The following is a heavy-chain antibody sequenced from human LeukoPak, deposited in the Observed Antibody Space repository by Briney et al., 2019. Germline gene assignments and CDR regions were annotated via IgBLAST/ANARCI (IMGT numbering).Heavy chain of an antibody. CDR2: VSYRGSA. J-gene: IGHJ6*03. V-gene: IGHV4-59*12. Sequence: SETLSLTCSVSGSSIYDDRYSWIRQPPGKGLEWIGFVSYRGSAKYNPSLESRVTLSVDTSKKQISLNLSSVTAADTAVYYCARLPSRAYCGGDCSPHSSYYMDVWGKGTTVTVSS. D-gene: IGHD2-21*01. CDR3: ARLPSRAYCGGDCSPHSSYYMDV. CDR1: GSSIYDDR.